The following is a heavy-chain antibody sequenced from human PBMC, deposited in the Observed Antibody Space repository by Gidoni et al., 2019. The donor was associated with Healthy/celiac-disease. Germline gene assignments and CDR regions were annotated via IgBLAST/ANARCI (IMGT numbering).Heavy chain of an antibody. CDR1: CYTFTYRY. D-gene: IGHD1-26*01. CDR3: ATLGSYSFDY. J-gene: IGHJ4*02. V-gene: IGHV1-45*02. CDR2: ITPFNGNT. Sequence: QMQLVQSGAEVKNTGSSVKASCKASCYTFTYRYLHWVRQAPGQALEWMGWITPFNGNTNYAKKFQDRVTITRDRSMSTAYMELSSLRSEDTAMYYCATLGSYSFDYWGQGTLVTVSS.